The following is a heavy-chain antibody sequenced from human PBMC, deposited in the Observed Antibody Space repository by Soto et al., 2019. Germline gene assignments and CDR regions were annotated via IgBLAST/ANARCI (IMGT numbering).Heavy chain of an antibody. CDR2: ISGGSGSTK. J-gene: IGHJ6*02. V-gene: IGHV3-48*03. CDR1: RFTFSSYE. Sequence: PGGSLRLSCAASRFTFSSYEMNWVRQAPGKGPEWVSYISGGSGSTKYYAEPVKGRFTISRDNAKKSLYLQMNSLRAEDTAIYYCAYGMDVWGQGTKVTVS. CDR3: AYGMDV.